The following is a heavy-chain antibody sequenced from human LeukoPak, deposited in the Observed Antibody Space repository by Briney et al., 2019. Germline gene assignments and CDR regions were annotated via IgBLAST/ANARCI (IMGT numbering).Heavy chain of an antibody. D-gene: IGHD4-17*01. V-gene: IGHV1-46*01. CDR3: ASSSTVTNYFDY. Sequence: ASVKVSCKASGYTFTSYYMHWVRQAPGQGLGWMGIINPSGGSTSYAQKFQGRVTMTRDMSTSTVYMELSSLRSEDTAVYYCASSSTVTNYFDYWGQGTLVTVSS. CDR2: INPSGGST. CDR1: GYTFTSYY. J-gene: IGHJ4*02.